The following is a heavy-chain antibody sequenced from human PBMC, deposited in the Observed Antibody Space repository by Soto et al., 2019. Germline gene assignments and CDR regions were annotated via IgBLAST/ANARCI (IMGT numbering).Heavy chain of an antibody. V-gene: IGHV1-69*01. Sequence: QVQLVQSGAEVKKPGSSVKVSCKASGGTFSSYAISWVRQAPGQGLEWMGGIIPIFGTANYAQKFQGRVTINADESTSSADMELSSLRSDDTAVYYCARVDDTMFSSSYYFDYWCQGTLFTVSS. CDR1: GGTFSSYA. D-gene: IGHD6-6*01. CDR3: ARVDDTMFSSSYYFDY. J-gene: IGHJ4*02. CDR2: IIPIFGTA.